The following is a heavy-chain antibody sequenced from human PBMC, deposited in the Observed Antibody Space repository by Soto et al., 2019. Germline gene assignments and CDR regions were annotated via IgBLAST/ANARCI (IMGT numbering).Heavy chain of an antibody. CDR2: INGGGSTI. CDR3: ARGVHGSGAYYPQPFDY. Sequence: EVQLVESGGVLLHPGGSLSLSCVASGFTFNTYSMNWVRQAPGKGLEWLSYINGGGSTIYYAESVKGRFTISRDNAKNSLYLQMNSLRAEDTAVYYCARGVHGSGAYYPQPFDYWGQGTLVTVSS. CDR1: GFTFNTYS. D-gene: IGHD3-10*01. J-gene: IGHJ4*02. V-gene: IGHV3-48*01.